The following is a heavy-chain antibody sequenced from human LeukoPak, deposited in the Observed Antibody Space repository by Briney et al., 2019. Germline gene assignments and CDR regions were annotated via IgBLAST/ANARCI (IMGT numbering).Heavy chain of an antibody. Sequence: PSETLSLTCAVYGGSFGGYYWSWIRQPPGKGLEWIGEINHSGSTNYNPSLKSRVTISVDTSKNQFSLKLSSVTAADTAVYYCARGATRYYYGSGNVKGGYWGQGTLVTVSS. CDR1: GGSFGGYY. J-gene: IGHJ4*02. V-gene: IGHV4-34*01. D-gene: IGHD3-10*01. CDR2: INHSGST. CDR3: ARGATRYYYGSGNVKGGY.